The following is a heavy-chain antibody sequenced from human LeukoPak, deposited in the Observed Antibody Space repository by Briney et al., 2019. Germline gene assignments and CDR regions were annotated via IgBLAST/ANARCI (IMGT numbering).Heavy chain of an antibody. J-gene: IGHJ4*02. Sequence: GGSLRLSCAASGFTFSSYAMSWVRQAPGQGLEWVSAISGSGGSTYYADSVKGRFTISRDNSKNTLYLQMNSLRAEDTAVYYCAKGGSSLYGVTYFDYWGQGTLVTVSS. CDR2: ISGSGGST. D-gene: IGHD1-26*01. V-gene: IGHV3-23*01. CDR1: GFTFSSYA. CDR3: AKGGSSLYGVTYFDY.